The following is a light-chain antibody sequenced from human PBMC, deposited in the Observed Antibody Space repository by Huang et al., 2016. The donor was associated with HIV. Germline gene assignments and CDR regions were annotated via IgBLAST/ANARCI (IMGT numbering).Light chain of an antibody. J-gene: IGKJ2*01. CDR1: QSDSGY. CDR3: QQYGSSPYT. CDR2: GAS. Sequence: DTVLTQSPCTLSLSPGERATLSCRASQSDSGYLAWYQQKPGQAPRLLMYGASSRATGIPDRFSGSGSGTDFTLTISRLEPEDFAVYYCQQYGSSPYTFGQGTKLEIK. V-gene: IGKV3-20*01.